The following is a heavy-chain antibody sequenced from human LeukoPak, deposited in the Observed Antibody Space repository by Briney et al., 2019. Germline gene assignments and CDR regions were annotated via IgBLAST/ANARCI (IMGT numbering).Heavy chain of an antibody. CDR3: ARRRYSSGWRSKYFDY. D-gene: IGHD6-19*01. J-gene: IGHJ4*02. Sequence: SETLSLTCAVYGGSFSGYYWSWIRQPPGKGLEWIGEINHSGSTNYNPSLKSRVTISVDTSKNQFSLKLSSVTAADTAVYYCARRRYSSGWRSKYFDYWGQGTLVTVSS. V-gene: IGHV4-34*01. CDR1: GGSFSGYY. CDR2: INHSGST.